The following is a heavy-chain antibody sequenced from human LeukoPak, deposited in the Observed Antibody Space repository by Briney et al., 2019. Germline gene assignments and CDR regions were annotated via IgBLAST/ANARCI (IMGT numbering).Heavy chain of an antibody. CDR2: ITSSGTYL. J-gene: IGHJ4*02. V-gene: IGHV3-21*01. CDR1: GFTSSDYG. CDR3: AENTLSNWRIFTGSG. Sequence: PGGSLRLSCAASGFTSSDYGMNWVPPAPGQGLEWVSYITSSGTYLYYADSVKGRFTISRDNAKNSLYLQMNSLRAEDTAVYYCAENTLSNWRIFTGSGWGQGTLVTVSS. D-gene: IGHD2-15*01.